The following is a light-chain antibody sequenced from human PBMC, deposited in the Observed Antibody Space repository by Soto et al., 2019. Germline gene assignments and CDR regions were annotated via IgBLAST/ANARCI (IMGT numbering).Light chain of an antibody. V-gene: IGKV3-20*01. CDR1: QTISSF. CDR2: GAS. J-gene: IGKJ1*01. Sequence: EIVLTQSPCTLSLSPGEGATLSCRASQTISSFLAWYQQKRGQAPRLLIHGASNRANGIPDRFSGSGSGTDFTPTTTRLEHEDFAVYYCQQYGGSPRTFGQGTKVEVK. CDR3: QQYGGSPRT.